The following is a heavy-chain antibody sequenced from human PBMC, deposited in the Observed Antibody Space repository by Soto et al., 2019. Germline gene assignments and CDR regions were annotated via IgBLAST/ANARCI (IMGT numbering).Heavy chain of an antibody. D-gene: IGHD2-15*01. V-gene: IGHV3-11*01. J-gene: IGHJ6*02. CDR1: GFTFRTYY. CDR3: ARDHRVGDCSGGSCYETRDYYGMDV. Sequence: PGGSLRLSCAASGFTFRTYYMSWIRQAPGKGLEWVSYISSSGSTIYYADSVKGRFTISRDNAKNSLYLQMNSLGAEDTAVYYCARDHRVGDCSGGSCYETRDYYGMDVWGQGTTVTVSS. CDR2: ISSSGSTI.